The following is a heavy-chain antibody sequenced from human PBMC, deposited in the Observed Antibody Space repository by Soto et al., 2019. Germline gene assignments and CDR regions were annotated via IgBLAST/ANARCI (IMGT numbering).Heavy chain of an antibody. CDR1: GDTFSIYP. V-gene: IGHV1-69*06. D-gene: IGHD3-22*01. CDR3: AREDYEVGFDS. J-gene: IGHJ3*02. Sequence: QVQLVQSGAEVKKPGSSVKVSCKVSGDTFSIYPISWVRQAPGQGLEWMGGINPIFGAADYAQKFQGRVTITAGKSTSTAYMELRSLRSEETAVYYCAREDYEVGFDSWGQGTMVTVSS. CDR2: INPIFGAA.